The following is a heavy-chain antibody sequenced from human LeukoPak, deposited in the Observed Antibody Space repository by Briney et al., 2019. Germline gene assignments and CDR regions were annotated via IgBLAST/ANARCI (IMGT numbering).Heavy chain of an antibody. CDR3: ARHLTYYDPDAFDL. CDR1: GGSISSHY. CDR2: IYHSGST. J-gene: IGHJ3*01. V-gene: IGHV4-59*08. Sequence: NPSETLSLTCTVSGGSISSHYWSWIRQPPGKGLEWIGYIYHSGSTNYVPSLKSRVTISVDTSKTHLSLKLSSVTAADTAVYYCARHLTYYDPDAFDLWGQGTMVTVSS. D-gene: IGHD3-22*01.